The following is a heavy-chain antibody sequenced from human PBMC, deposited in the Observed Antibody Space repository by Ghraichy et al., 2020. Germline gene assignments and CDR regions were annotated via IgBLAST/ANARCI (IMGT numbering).Heavy chain of an antibody. CDR3: ARALVGATILEIGKPTRNYWYFDL. Sequence: GGSLRLSCAASGFTFSSYWMSWVRQAPGKGLEWVANIKQDGSEKYYVDSVKGRFTISRDNAKNSLYLQMNSLRAEDTAVYYCARALVGATILEIGKPTRNYWYFDLWGRGTLVTVSS. D-gene: IGHD1-26*01. V-gene: IGHV3-7*01. J-gene: IGHJ2*01. CDR2: IKQDGSEK. CDR1: GFTFSSYW.